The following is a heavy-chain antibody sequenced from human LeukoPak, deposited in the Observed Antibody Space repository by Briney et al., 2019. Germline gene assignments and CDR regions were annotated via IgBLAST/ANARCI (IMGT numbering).Heavy chain of an antibody. Sequence: SVKVSCKASGGTFSSYDISWVRQAPGQGLEWMGGIMPMFGKANYAQKFQGRVTITADKSTSTAYMELSSLRSEDTAVYYCVRGPYGSGISKWFDPWGQGTLVIVSS. V-gene: IGHV1-69*06. CDR1: GGTFSSYD. D-gene: IGHD3-10*01. CDR3: VRGPYGSGISKWFDP. CDR2: IMPMFGKA. J-gene: IGHJ5*02.